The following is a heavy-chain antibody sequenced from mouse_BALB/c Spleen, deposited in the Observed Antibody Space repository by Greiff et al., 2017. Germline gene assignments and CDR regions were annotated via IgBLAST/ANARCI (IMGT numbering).Heavy chain of an antibody. CDR3: ARDYYGSSYQAWFAY. CDR1: GFTFSSFG. Sequence: EVQGVESGGGLVQPGGSRKLSCAASGFTFSSFGMHWVRQAPEKGLEWVAYISSGSSTIYYADTVKGRFTISRDNPKNTLFLQMTSLRSEDTAMYYCARDYYGSSYQAWFAYWGQGTLVTVSA. V-gene: IGHV5-17*02. CDR2: ISSGSSTI. D-gene: IGHD1-1*01. J-gene: IGHJ3*01.